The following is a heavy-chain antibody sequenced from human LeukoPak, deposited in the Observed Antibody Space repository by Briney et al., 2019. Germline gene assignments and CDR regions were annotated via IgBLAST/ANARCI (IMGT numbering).Heavy chain of an antibody. CDR3: ARQKDYYDSSGLLDS. CDR2: IYPGDSDT. V-gene: IGHV5-51*01. D-gene: IGHD3-22*01. J-gene: IGHJ5*01. Sequence: GESLKISCKGSGYSFTSYWIGWVRQMPGKGLEWMGIIYPGDSDTRYSPSFQGQVTISADKSISTAYLQWSSLKASDTAMYYCARQKDYYDSSGLLDSWGQGTLVTVSS. CDR1: GYSFTSYW.